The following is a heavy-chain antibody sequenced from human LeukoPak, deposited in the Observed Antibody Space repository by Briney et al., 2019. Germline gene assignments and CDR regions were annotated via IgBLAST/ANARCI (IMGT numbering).Heavy chain of an antibody. Sequence: SETLSLTCAVYGGSFSGYYWSWIRQPPGKGLEWIGEINHSGSTNYNPSLKSRVTISVGTSKNQFSLKLSSVTAADTAVYYCARASLTELGYWGQGTLVTVSS. D-gene: IGHD3-16*02. V-gene: IGHV4-34*01. CDR2: INHSGST. J-gene: IGHJ4*02. CDR1: GGSFSGYY. CDR3: ARASLTELGY.